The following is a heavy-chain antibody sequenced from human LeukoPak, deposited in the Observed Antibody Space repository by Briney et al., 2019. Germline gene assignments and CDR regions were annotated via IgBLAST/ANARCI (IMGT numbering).Heavy chain of an antibody. J-gene: IGHJ1*01. CDR2: IIPIFGTA. Sequence: SVKVSCTASGGTFSSYAISWVRQAPGQGLEWMGGIIPIFGTANYAQKFQGRVTITADESTSTAYMELSSLRSEDTAVYYCASYHYDSSGYYSPAEYFQHWGQGTLVTVSS. CDR3: ASYHYDSSGYYSPAEYFQH. D-gene: IGHD3-22*01. V-gene: IGHV1-69*13. CDR1: GGTFSSYA.